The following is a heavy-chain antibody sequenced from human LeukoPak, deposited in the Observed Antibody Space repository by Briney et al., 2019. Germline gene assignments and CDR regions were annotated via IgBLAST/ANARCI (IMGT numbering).Heavy chain of an antibody. CDR2: IIPIFGTA. CDR3: ARDHRRERELSYKRDFDY. Sequence: SVKVSCKASGGTFSSYAISWVRQAPGQGLEWMGGIIPIFGTANYAQKFQGRVTITADESTSTAYMELSSLRSEDTAVYYCARDHRRERELSYKRDFDYWGQGTLVTVSS. D-gene: IGHD1-26*01. V-gene: IGHV1-69*13. CDR1: GGTFSSYA. J-gene: IGHJ4*02.